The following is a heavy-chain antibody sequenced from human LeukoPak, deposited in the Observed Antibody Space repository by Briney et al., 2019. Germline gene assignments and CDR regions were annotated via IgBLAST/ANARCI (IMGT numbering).Heavy chain of an antibody. Sequence: PPGGPLLPSCAASGFTFSSYKMYFVRQAPKKRLEWVSYISSSGSTIYYADSVKGRFTISRDNAKNSLYLQMNSLRAEDTAVYYCARTWGNCGGDCYYYYYYGMDVWGQGTTVTVS. CDR2: ISSSGSTI. CDR1: GFTFSSYK. V-gene: IGHV3-48*03. CDR3: ARTWGNCGGDCYYYYYYGMDV. J-gene: IGHJ6*02. D-gene: IGHD2-21*02.